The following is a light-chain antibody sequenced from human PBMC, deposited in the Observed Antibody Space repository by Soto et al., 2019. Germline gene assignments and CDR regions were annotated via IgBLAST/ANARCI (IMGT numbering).Light chain of an antibody. CDR3: QQYDNLPYT. CDR2: DAS. V-gene: IGKV1-33*01. CDR1: QDISNY. J-gene: IGKJ2*01. Sequence: DIQMTQSPPPLSASVGDRVTITCQASQDISNYLNWYQQKPGKAPKLLIYDASNLETGVPSRFSGSGSGTDFTFTISSLQPEDIATYYCQQYDNLPYTFGQGTKLEIK.